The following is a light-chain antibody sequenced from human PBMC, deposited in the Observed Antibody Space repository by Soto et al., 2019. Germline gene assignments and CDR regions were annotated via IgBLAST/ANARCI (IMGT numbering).Light chain of an antibody. V-gene: IGKV1-9*01. CDR3: QQLNSYPRT. CDR1: QAINNS. Sequence: DIQLTQSPSFLSASVGDRVTITCRASQAINNSLAWYQQKPGKAPKLLIYAASTLQSAVPSRFSGGGSGTEFTLTISSLQPEDFATYYCQQLNSYPRTFGQGTKVEIK. CDR2: AAS. J-gene: IGKJ1*01.